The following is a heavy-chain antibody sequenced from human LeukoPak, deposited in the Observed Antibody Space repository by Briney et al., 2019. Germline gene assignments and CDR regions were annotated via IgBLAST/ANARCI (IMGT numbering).Heavy chain of an antibody. CDR2: IYHSGTT. D-gene: IGHD2-2*01. CDR3: ANKVYCSRTSCYPAGY. Sequence: SGTLSLNCAVSGESIRSSNWWSWVRRPPGKGLEWIGEIYHSGTTNYNPSLKSRVTISMDTSMNQFSLNLNSVTAADTAVYFCANKVYCSRTSCYPAGYWGQGTLVTVSS. J-gene: IGHJ4*02. V-gene: IGHV4-4*02. CDR1: GESIRSSNW.